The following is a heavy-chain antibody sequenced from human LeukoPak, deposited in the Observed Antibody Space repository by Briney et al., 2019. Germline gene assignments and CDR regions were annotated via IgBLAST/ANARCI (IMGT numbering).Heavy chain of an antibody. CDR2: ISYDGSNK. Sequence: GRSLRLSCAASGFTFSGSGMHWVRQAPGKGLEWVAVISYDGSNKYYADSVKGRFTFSRDNSKNTLYLQMNSLRAEDTAVYYCAKEYCSNSVCHSLDYWGQGNLVTVSS. J-gene: IGHJ4*02. CDR1: GFTFSGSG. D-gene: IGHD2-8*01. V-gene: IGHV3-30*18. CDR3: AKEYCSNSVCHSLDY.